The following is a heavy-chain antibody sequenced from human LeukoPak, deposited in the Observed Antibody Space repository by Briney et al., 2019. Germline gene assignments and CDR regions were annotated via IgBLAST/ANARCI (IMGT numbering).Heavy chain of an antibody. CDR3: ARGLSGGYCSSTSCSRREDFDY. D-gene: IGHD2-2*01. Sequence: ASVKVSRKASGYTFTSYGISWVRQAPGQGLEWMGWISAYNGNTNYAQKLQGRVTMTTDTSTSTAYMELRSLRSDDTAGYYCARGLSGGYCSSTSCSRREDFDYWGQGTLITVSS. CDR1: GYTFTSYG. J-gene: IGHJ4*02. V-gene: IGHV1-18*01. CDR2: ISAYNGNT.